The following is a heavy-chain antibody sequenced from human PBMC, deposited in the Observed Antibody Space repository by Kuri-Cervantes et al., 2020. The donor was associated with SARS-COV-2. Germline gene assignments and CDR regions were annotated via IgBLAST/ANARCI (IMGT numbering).Heavy chain of an antibody. J-gene: IGHJ3*02. D-gene: IGHD5-12*01. CDR3: AKLVATNDVFDI. V-gene: IGHV3-9*03. CDR1: GFPFDDYV. Sequence: GGSLRLSCAASGFPFDDYVMHWVRQAPRKGLEWVSGISWNSGNIGYADSVKGRFTISRDNAKNSLYLQMNSLRAEDMALYYCAKLVATNDVFDIWGQGTMVTVSS. CDR2: ISWNSGNI.